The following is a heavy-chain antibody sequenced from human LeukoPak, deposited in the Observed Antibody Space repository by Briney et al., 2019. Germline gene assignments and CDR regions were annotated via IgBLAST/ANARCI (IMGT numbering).Heavy chain of an antibody. D-gene: IGHD4-17*01. Sequence: GGSLRLSCAASGXTVSSNYMSWVRQAPGKGLESVSVIYSGGGAYYADSVKGRFTISRDNSKNTLYLQMNSLRAEDAAVYYCARDLLAYGDTYYFDYWGQGTLVTVSS. J-gene: IGHJ4*02. CDR3: ARDLLAYGDTYYFDY. CDR1: GXTVSSNY. V-gene: IGHV3-66*01. CDR2: IYSGGGA.